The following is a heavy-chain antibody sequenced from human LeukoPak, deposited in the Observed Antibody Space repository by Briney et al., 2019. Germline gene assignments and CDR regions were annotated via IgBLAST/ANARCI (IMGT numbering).Heavy chain of an antibody. J-gene: IGHJ4*02. CDR1: GFTFTNHW. Sequence: GGSLRLSCAASGFTFTNHWMHWVRQAPGKGLVWGSRIRPDGRETNHAGSVKGRFTISRDNAKNTLYLQMNSLGDEAPAVYFCGRDAVLGSGSVDYWGQGVLVTVSS. D-gene: IGHD3-10*01. CDR3: GRDAVLGSGSVDY. V-gene: IGHV3-74*01. CDR2: IRPDGRET.